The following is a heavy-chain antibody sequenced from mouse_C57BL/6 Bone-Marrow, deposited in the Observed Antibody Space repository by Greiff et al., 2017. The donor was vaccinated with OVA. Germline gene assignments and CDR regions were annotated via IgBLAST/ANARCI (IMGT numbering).Heavy chain of an antibody. V-gene: IGHV1-61*01. CDR2: IYPSDSET. Sequence: QVHVKQPGAELVRPGSSVKLSCKASGYTFTSYWMDWVKQRPGQGLEWIGNIYPSDSETHYNQKFKDKATLTVDKSSSTAYMQLSSLTSEDSAVYYCARITTVVEEDFDVWGTGTTVTVSS. CDR3: ARITTVVEEDFDV. D-gene: IGHD1-1*01. CDR1: GYTFTSYW. J-gene: IGHJ1*03.